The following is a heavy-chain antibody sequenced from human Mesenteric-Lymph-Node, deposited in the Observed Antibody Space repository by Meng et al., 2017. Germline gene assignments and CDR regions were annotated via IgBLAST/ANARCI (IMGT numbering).Heavy chain of an antibody. CDR1: GFTFSSYW. CDR2: IKQDGSEK. CDR3: ARDSSGYYLRGFWDY. V-gene: IGHV3-7*01. Sequence: GESLKISCAASGFTFSSYWMSWVRQAPGKGLEWVANIKQDGSEKYYVDSVKGRFTISRDNAKNSLYLQMNSLRAEDTAVYYCARDSSGYYLRGFWDYWGQGTLVTVSS. J-gene: IGHJ4*02. D-gene: IGHD3-22*01.